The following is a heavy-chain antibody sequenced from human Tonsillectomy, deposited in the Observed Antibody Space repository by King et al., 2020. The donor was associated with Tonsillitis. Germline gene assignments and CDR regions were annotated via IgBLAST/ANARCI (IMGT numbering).Heavy chain of an antibody. V-gene: IGHV1-69*01. CDR3: ALEPKYYDSSGYPFDY. CDR2: IIPIFGTA. D-gene: IGHD3-22*01. CDR1: GGTFSSYA. Sequence: QLVQSGAEVKKPGSSVKVSCKASGGTFSSYAISWVRQAPGQGLEWMGGIIPIFGTANYAQKFQGRVTITADESTSTAYMELSSLRSEDTAVYYCALEPKYYDSSGYPFDYWGQRTLVTVSS. J-gene: IGHJ4*02.